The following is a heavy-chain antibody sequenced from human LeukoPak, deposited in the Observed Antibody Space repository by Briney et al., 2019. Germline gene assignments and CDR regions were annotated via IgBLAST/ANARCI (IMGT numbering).Heavy chain of an antibody. V-gene: IGHV3-66*01. D-gene: IGHD5-18*01. CDR1: GFTFSSYW. J-gene: IGHJ4*02. CDR2: IYSGGST. Sequence: GGSLRLSCAASGFTFSSYWMSWVRQAPGKGLEWVSVIYSGGSTYYADSVKGRFTISRDNSKNTLYLQMNSLRAEDTAVYYCAKFGGYSYGFVGGVDYWGQGTLVTASS. CDR3: AKFGGYSYGFVGGVDY.